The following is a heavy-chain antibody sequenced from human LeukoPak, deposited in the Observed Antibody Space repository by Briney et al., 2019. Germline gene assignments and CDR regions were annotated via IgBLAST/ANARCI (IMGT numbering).Heavy chain of an antibody. J-gene: IGHJ4*02. CDR2: ISPDGNSR. Sequence: GGSLRLSCAASGFPFSTYAMHWVRQPPGKGLVWISRISPDGNSRGYADSVKGRFIISRDSATNALSLQMNSLTADDMAVYYCARDGGLLPDNWGKGTLVTVS. V-gene: IGHV3-74*01. CDR1: GFPFSTYA. CDR3: ARDGGLLPDN. D-gene: IGHD2-21*02.